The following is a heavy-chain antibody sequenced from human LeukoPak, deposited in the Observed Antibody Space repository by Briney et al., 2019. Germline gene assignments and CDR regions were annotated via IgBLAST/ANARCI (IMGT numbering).Heavy chain of an antibody. CDR3: ARKIAARSHFDY. CDR2: INHSGST. D-gene: IGHD6-6*01. Sequence: SETLSLTCAVYGGSFSGYYWSWIRQPPGKGLEWIGEINHSGSTNYNPSLKSRVTISVDTSKNQFSLKLSSVTAADTAVYYCARKIAARSHFDYWGQGTLVTISS. V-gene: IGHV4-34*01. J-gene: IGHJ4*02. CDR1: GGSFSGYY.